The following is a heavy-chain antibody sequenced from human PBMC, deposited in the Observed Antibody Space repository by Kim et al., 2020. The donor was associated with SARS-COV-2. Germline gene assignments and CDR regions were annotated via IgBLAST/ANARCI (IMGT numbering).Heavy chain of an antibody. CDR1: GFSFSRFW. Sequence: GGSLRLSCGASGFSFSRFWMGWVRQAPGKGLEWVADIKEDGIEKHYVDSVKGRFTISRDNSKNSLYLQMDSLRVEDTAVYYCGRDAGIAAAGTVGYFDYWGLGILVTVSS. CDR2: IKEDGIEK. D-gene: IGHD6-13*01. V-gene: IGHV3-7*01. J-gene: IGHJ4*02. CDR3: GRDAGIAAAGTVGYFDY.